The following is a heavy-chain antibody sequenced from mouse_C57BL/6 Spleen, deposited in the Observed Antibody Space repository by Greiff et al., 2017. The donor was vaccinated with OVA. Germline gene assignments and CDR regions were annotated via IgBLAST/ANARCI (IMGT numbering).Heavy chain of an antibody. Sequence: QVQLQQSGPELVKPGASVKISCKASGYAFSSSWMNWVKQRPGKGLEWIRRIYPGDGDTNYNGKFKGKATLTADKSSSTAYMQLSSLTSEDSAVYFCARSAVVASCDYWGQGTTLTVSS. CDR3: ARSAVVASCDY. V-gene: IGHV1-82*01. J-gene: IGHJ2*01. CDR2: IYPGDGDT. CDR1: GYAFSSSW. D-gene: IGHD1-1*01.